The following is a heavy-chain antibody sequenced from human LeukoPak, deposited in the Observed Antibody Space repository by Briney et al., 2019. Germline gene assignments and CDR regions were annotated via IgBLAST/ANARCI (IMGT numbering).Heavy chain of an antibody. V-gene: IGHV3-23*01. CDR2: ISAGSEDS. Sequence: GGSLRLSCVASGFTFGGYAMSWVRQAPGEGLEWVSSISAGSEDSYYADSVKGRFTISRDNSKSTLYLQVNSLRADDTAVYYCARTIAQYSNTWLYYYYGLDVWGQGTTVTVSS. D-gene: IGHD1-14*01. CDR1: GFTFGGYA. CDR3: ARTIAQYSNTWLYYYYGLDV. J-gene: IGHJ6*02.